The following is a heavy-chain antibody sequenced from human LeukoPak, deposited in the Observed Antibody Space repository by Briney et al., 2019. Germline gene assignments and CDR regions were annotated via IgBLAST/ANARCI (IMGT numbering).Heavy chain of an antibody. Sequence: SETLSLTCTVSGGSINSYYWSWIRQPPGKGLEWVGYTYYSGSTNYKPSLKRRVTISVDTSKNQFSLKVSSVTAADTAVYYCASSRSSSGWSLIDYWGQGALVTVSS. CDR1: GGSINSYY. V-gene: IGHV4-59*01. CDR2: TYYSGST. J-gene: IGHJ4*02. CDR3: ASSRSSSGWSLIDY. D-gene: IGHD6-19*01.